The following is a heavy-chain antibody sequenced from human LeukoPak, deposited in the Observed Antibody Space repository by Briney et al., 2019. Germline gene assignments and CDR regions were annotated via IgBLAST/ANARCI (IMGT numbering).Heavy chain of an antibody. D-gene: IGHD6-6*01. CDR1: GGSVSIYN. CDR3: ARHFAYSSSSYFDY. V-gene: IGHV4-59*08. J-gene: IGHJ4*02. CDR2: VYYTGST. Sequence: SETLSLTCSVSGGSVSIYNWSWIRQPPGKGLEWISYVYYTGSTKYNPSLESRVTMFEDKSKNQFSQRLYSVTVADTAVYYCARHFAYSSSSYFDYWGQGSLVTVSS.